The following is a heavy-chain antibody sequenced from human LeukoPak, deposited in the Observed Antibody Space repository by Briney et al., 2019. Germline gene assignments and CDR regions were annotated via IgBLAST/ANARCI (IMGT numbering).Heavy chain of an antibody. CDR3: ARHEGGGWYIDY. CDR2: IYPDESNI. V-gene: IGHV5-51*01. CDR1: GYPFSNYW. Sequence: GESLKISCMGSGYPFSNYWIGWVRQIPGKGLEWMGIIYPDESNIRYSPSFQGQVTISADKSISTAYLQWSSLKASDTAIYYCARHEGGGWYIDYWGQGTLVTVSS. D-gene: IGHD6-19*01. J-gene: IGHJ4*02.